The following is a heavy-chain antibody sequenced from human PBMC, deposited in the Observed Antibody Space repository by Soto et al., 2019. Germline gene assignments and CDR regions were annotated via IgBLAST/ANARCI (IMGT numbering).Heavy chain of an antibody. CDR1: GFTFSSYA. Sequence: GGSLRLSCAASGFTFSSYAMHWVRQAPGKGLEWVAVISYDGSNKYYADSVKGRFTISRDNSKNTLYLQMNSLRAEDTAVYYCARESWVEVAAGMDVWGQGTTVTVSS. D-gene: IGHD2-15*01. CDR2: ISYDGSNK. J-gene: IGHJ6*02. CDR3: ARESWVEVAAGMDV. V-gene: IGHV3-30-3*01.